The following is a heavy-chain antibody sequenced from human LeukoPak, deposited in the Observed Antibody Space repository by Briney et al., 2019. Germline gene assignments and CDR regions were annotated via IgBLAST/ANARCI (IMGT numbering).Heavy chain of an antibody. Sequence: GESLKISCKGSGYTFTMYWIGWVRQMPGKGLEWMGTTYPGDSDTLYSPSFQGQVTISADNSISTAFLQWSSLKASDTAIYYCARHLGEADAFDIWGHGTVVTVSS. J-gene: IGHJ3*02. CDR1: GYTFTMYW. V-gene: IGHV5-51*01. CDR2: TYPGDSDT. D-gene: IGHD3-10*01. CDR3: ARHLGEADAFDI.